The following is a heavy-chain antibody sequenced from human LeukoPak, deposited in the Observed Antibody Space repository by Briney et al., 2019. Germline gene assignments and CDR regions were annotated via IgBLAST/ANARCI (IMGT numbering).Heavy chain of an antibody. CDR2: INPSGGST. CDR1: GYTFTSYY. Sequence: ASMKVSCKASGYTFTSYYMHWVRQAPGQGLEWMGIINPSGGSTNYAQKFQGRVTMTRDKSTSTVYMELSSLRSEDTAVYYCARAVGSLAEFDYWGQGTLVTVSS. J-gene: IGHJ4*02. CDR3: ARAVGSLAEFDY. V-gene: IGHV1-46*01. D-gene: IGHD6-13*01.